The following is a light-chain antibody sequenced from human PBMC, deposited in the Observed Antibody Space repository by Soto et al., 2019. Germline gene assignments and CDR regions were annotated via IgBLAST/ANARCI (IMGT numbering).Light chain of an antibody. Sequence: QSVLTQPRSVSGSPGQSVTISCTGTSSDVGTYNYVSWYQQHPGKAPKLMIYDVNQRPSGVPSRYSGSKSGNTASLTISGLHAEDESDYYCCSYAGSSTSVFGGGTKLTVL. CDR1: SSDVGTYNY. J-gene: IGLJ2*01. CDR3: CSYAGSSTSV. V-gene: IGLV2-11*01. CDR2: DVN.